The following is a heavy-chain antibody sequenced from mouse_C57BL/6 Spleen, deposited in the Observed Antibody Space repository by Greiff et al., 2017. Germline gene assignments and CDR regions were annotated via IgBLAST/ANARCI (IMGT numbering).Heavy chain of an antibody. CDR1: GYAFSSSW. Sequence: VQLQQSGPELVKPGASVKISCEASGYAFSSSWMNWVKQRPGKGLEWIGRIYPGDGDTNYNGKFKGKATLTADKSSSTAYMQLSSLTSEDSAVYFCAGDYDGGYFDYWGQGTTLTVSS. D-gene: IGHD2-4*01. V-gene: IGHV1-82*01. J-gene: IGHJ2*01. CDR2: IYPGDGDT. CDR3: AGDYDGGYFDY.